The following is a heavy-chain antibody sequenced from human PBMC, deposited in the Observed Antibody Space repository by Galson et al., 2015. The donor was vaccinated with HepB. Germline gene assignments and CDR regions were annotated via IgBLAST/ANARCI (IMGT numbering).Heavy chain of an antibody. D-gene: IGHD3-3*01. CDR2: MNPNSGNT. CDR3: ARASPYYDFWSGYYYYYYMDV. J-gene: IGHJ6*03. V-gene: IGHV1-8*01. CDR1: GYTFTSYD. Sequence: SVKVSCKASGYTFTSYDINWVRQATGQGLEWMGWMNPNSGNTGYAQKFQGRVTMTRNTSISTAYMELSSLRSEDTAVYYCARASPYYDFWSGYYYYYYMDVWGKGTTVTVSS.